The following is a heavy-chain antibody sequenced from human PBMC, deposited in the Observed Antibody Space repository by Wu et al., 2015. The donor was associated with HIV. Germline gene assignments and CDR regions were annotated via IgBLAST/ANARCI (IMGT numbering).Heavy chain of an antibody. CDR1: GGTFSSYA. V-gene: IGHV1-69*13. D-gene: IGHD3-16*01. CDR3: ARDDVLGTSFDY. CDR2: IIPISGTT. Sequence: QVQLVQSGAEVKKPGSSVKISCKASGGTFSSYAFSWVRQAPGQGLEWMGRIIPISGTTNYAQKFQGRVTITADESTRTGYMELNSLNSDDTAVYYCARDDVLGTSFDYWGQGTLVTVSS. J-gene: IGHJ4*02.